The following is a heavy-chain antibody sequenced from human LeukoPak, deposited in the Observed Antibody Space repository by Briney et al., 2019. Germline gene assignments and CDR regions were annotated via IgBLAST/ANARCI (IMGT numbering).Heavy chain of an antibody. D-gene: IGHD1-1*01. J-gene: IGHJ6*02. CDR2: IYYSGST. CDR3: ARGVLEPPPFLRYYGMDV. V-gene: IGHV4-59*01. Sequence: PSETLSLTCTVSGGSISSYYWSWIRQPPGKGLEWIGYIYYSGSTNYNPSLKSRVTISVDTSKNQFSLKLSSVTAADTAVYYCARGVLEPPPFLRYYGMDVWGQGTTVTVSS. CDR1: GGSISSYY.